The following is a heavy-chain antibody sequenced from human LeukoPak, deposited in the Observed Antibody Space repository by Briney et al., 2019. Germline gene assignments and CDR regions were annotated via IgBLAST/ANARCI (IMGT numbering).Heavy chain of an antibody. J-gene: IGHJ3*02. CDR3: AKRGDPGGGFDI. D-gene: IGHD3-10*01. V-gene: IGHV3-21*01. CDR2: ISGSSSYI. Sequence: PGGSLRLSCAASGFTFSTYSINWVRQAPGKGLEWVSSISGSSSYIYYADSVKGRFTISRDNAKNSLFLQMNSLRAEDTALYYCAKRGDPGGGFDIWGQGTLVTVS. CDR1: GFTFSTYS.